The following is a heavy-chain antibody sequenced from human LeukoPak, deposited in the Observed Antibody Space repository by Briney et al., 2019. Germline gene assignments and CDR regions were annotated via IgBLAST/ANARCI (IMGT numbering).Heavy chain of an antibody. CDR2: ISGSGGST. V-gene: IGHV3-23*01. D-gene: IGHD5-18*01. CDR3: AKAAAMVTAYYYYYYMDV. Sequence: GGSLRLSCAASGFTFSSYAMSWVRQAPGKGLEWVSAISGSGGSTYYADSVKGRFTISRDNSKNTLYLQMNSLRAEDTAVYYCAKAAAMVTAYYYYYYMDVWGQGTLVTVSS. CDR1: GFTFSSYA. J-gene: IGHJ6*03.